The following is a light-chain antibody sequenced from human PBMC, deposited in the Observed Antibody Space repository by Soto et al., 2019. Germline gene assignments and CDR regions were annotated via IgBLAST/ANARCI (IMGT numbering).Light chain of an antibody. Sequence: EIVLTQSTATLSLSPGARATLSCRASQSVSRYFAWYQQKPGQAPRLLIYDPSNRATGIPARFSGSGSGTDFTLTISSLEPEDLAVYFCQQRNNWPPYTFGQGTKLEIK. CDR1: QSVSRY. CDR3: QQRNNWPPYT. J-gene: IGKJ2*01. V-gene: IGKV3-11*01. CDR2: DPS.